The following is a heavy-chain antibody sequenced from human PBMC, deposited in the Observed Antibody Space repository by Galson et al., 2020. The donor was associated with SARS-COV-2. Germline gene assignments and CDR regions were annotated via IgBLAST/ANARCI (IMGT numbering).Heavy chain of an antibody. CDR3: ARGDHYLASYYYDSSGPSVEY. CDR1: GFTFSSYS. CDR2: ISSSSSYI. D-gene: IGHD3-22*01. J-gene: IGHJ4*02. Sequence: GESLKISCAASGFTFSSYSMNWVRQAPGKGLEWVSSISSSSSYIYYADSVKGRFTISRDNAKNSLYLQMNSLRAEETAVYYCARGDHYLASYYYDSSGPSVEYWGQGTLVTVSS. V-gene: IGHV3-21*01.